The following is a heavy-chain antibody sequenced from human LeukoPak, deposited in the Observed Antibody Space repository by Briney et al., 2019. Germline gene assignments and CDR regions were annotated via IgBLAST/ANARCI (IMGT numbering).Heavy chain of an antibody. CDR2: ISGSGGST. CDR3: AKDSGSGSYYDFDY. CDR1: GFTFSNYW. D-gene: IGHD1-26*01. V-gene: IGHV3-23*01. J-gene: IGHJ4*02. Sequence: GGSLRLSCAASGFTFSNYWMSWVRQAPGKGLEWVSAISGSGGSTYYADSVKGRFTISRDNSKNTLYLQMNSLRAEDTAVYYCAKDSGSGSYYDFDYWGQGTLVTVSS.